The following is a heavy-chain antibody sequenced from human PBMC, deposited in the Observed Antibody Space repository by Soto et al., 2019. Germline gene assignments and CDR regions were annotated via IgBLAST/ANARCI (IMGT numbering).Heavy chain of an antibody. V-gene: IGHV1-69*13. CDR2: IIPVFGTA. Sequence: GASVKVSCKASGGTFSSYAISWVRQAPGQGLEWMGGIIPVFGTANYAQKFQGRVTITADESTSTAYMELSSLRSEDTAVYYCASSAPYYYDSSGQSRFDYWGQGTLVTVSS. CDR1: GGTFSSYA. CDR3: ASSAPYYYDSSGQSRFDY. J-gene: IGHJ4*02. D-gene: IGHD3-22*01.